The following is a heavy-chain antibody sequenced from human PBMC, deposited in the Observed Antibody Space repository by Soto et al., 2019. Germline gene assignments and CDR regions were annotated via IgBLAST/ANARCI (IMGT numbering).Heavy chain of an antibody. Sequence: QVQLQESGPGLVKPSQTLSLTCTVSGGSISSGGYYWSWIRQHPGTGLEWIGYIYYSGSTYYNPSLKSRVTISVDKSKNQFSLKLSSVTAADTAVYYCARSGYSYGPNPLLYWGQGTLVTVSS. CDR1: GGSISSGGYY. CDR3: ARSGYSYGPNPLLY. D-gene: IGHD5-18*01. J-gene: IGHJ4*02. V-gene: IGHV4-31*03. CDR2: IYYSGST.